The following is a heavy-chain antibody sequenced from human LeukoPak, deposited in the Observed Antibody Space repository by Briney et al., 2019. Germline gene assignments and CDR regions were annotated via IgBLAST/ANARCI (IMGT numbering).Heavy chain of an antibody. CDR3: ARDKYSSGWYVYFDL. V-gene: IGHV3-74*01. CDR2: INTDGSST. Sequence: GGSLRLSCAASGFTLSSYWMHWVRQAPGKGLVWVSGINTDGSSTSYADSVKGRFTISRDNAKNTLYLQMNSLRAADTAVYYRARDKYSSGWYVYFDLWGRGTLVTVSS. D-gene: IGHD6-19*01. CDR1: GFTLSSYW. J-gene: IGHJ2*01.